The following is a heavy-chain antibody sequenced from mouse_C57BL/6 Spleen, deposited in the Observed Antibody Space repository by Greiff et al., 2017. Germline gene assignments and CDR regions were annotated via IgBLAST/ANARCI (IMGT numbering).Heavy chain of an antibody. D-gene: IGHD1-1*01. J-gene: IGHJ3*01. CDR3: ASYYYGSWFAY. Sequence: EVQLVESGAELVKPGASVKLSCTASGFNIKDYYMHWVKQRTEQGLEWIGRIGPEDGETKYAPKFQGKATIPADTSSNTAYLQLSSLTSEDTAVYYCASYYYGSWFAYWGQGTLVTVSA. CDR2: IGPEDGET. CDR1: GFNIKDYY. V-gene: IGHV14-2*01.